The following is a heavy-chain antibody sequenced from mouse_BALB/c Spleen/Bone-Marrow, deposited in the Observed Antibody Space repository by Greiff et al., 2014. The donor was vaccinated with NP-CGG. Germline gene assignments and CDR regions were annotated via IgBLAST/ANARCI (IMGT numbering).Heavy chain of an antibody. D-gene: IGHD2-2*01. CDR1: DFNIKDYY. J-gene: IGHJ3*01. CDR3: NAGVTTRAWFSY. Sequence: EVKLLESGAELVRPGASVRLSCTTSDFNIKDYYIHWVKQRPVQGLEWIGWIDPESGDTGYAPKFQGKATMTADTSSNTAYLQLSSLTSEDTAVYYYNAGVTTRAWFSYWGQGTLVTVSA. CDR2: IDPESGDT. V-gene: IGHV14-4*02.